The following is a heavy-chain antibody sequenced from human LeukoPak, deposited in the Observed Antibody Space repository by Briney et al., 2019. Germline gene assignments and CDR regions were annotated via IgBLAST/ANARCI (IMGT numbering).Heavy chain of an antibody. CDR1: GYTFTSYG. V-gene: IGHV1-18*01. Sequence: ASVKVSCKASGYTFTSYGISWVRQAPGQGLERMGWISAYNGNTNYAQKLQGRVTMTTDTSTSTAYMELRSLRPDDTAVYYCAGALRYYYDSSGYPLGYWGQGTLVTVSS. CDR3: AGALRYYYDSSGYPLGY. J-gene: IGHJ4*02. D-gene: IGHD3-22*01. CDR2: ISAYNGNT.